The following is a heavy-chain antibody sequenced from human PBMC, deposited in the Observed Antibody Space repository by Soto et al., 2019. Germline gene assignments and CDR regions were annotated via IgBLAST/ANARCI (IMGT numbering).Heavy chain of an antibody. CDR2: ISYSGIT. CDR3: ARDGGSYSDSSGYSQNDALAI. J-gene: IGHJ3*02. Sequence: NPSETLSLTCTVSGGSIRSGENYWSWIRQPPGKGLEWIGYISYSGITFYSPSLESRVSISLDSSKNQFSLKLSFVTAADTAVYYCARDGGSYSDSSGYSQNDALAIWGQGTKVTVSS. D-gene: IGHD3-22*01. CDR1: GGSIRSGENY. V-gene: IGHV4-30-4*01.